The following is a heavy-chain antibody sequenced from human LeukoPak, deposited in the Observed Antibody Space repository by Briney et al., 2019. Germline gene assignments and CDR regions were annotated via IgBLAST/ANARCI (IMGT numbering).Heavy chain of an antibody. Sequence: ASVKVSCKASGYTFSIYNMHWVRQAPGQGLEWMGIINPSGGTSYAQKLQGRITMTRDTSTVYMELSSLRSEDTAVYYCARDQYFDYWGQGTLVTVSS. CDR1: GYTFSIYN. CDR2: INPSGGT. CDR3: ARDQYFDY. J-gene: IGHJ4*02. V-gene: IGHV1-46*01.